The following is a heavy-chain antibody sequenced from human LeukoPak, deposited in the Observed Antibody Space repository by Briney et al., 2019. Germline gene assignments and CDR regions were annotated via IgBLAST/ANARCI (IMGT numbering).Heavy chain of an antibody. D-gene: IGHD3-9*01. CDR2: IKSKTDGGTT. CDR1: GGSFSGYY. Sequence: ETLSLTCAVYGGSFSGYYWSWIRQPPGKGLEWVGRIKSKTDGGTTDYAAPVKGRFTISRDDSKNTLYLQMNSLKTEDTAVYYCTTAGAGYDILTGYYTPDYWGQGTLVTVSS. V-gene: IGHV3-15*01. J-gene: IGHJ4*02. CDR3: TTAGAGYDILTGYYTPDY.